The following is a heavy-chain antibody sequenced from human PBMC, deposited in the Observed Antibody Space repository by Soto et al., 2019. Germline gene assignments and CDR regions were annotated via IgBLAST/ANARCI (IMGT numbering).Heavy chain of an antibody. CDR2: ISGSGGST. Sequence: EVQLLESGGGLVQPGGSLRLSCAASGFTFSSYDMSWVRQAPGKGLEWVSSISGSGGSTYYADSVKGRFTISRDNSKNALDLHMNNLRAEDTAEYYSAEESPTYGCKCDFDYWGQGTLVTVSS. CDR1: GFTFSSYD. V-gene: IGHV3-23*01. J-gene: IGHJ4*02. CDR3: AEESPTYGCKCDFDY. D-gene: IGHD4-17*01.